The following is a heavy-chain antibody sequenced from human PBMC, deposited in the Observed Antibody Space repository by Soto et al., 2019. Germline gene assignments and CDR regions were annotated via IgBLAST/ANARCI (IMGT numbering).Heavy chain of an antibody. J-gene: IGHJ5*02. V-gene: IGHV4-39*01. Sequence: PSETLSLTCTVSGGSISSSSYYWGWIRQPPGKGLEWIGSIYYSGSTYYNPSLKSRVTISLDTSKNQFSLKLSSVTAADTAVYYWARISGGQVDGMGDWFDPWGQGTLVTVSS. D-gene: IGHD2-15*01. CDR3: ARISGGQVDGMGDWFDP. CDR1: GGSISSSSYY. CDR2: IYYSGST.